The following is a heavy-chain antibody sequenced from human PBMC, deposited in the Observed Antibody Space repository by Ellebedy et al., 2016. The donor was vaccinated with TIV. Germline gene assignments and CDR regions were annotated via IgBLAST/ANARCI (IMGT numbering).Heavy chain of an antibody. D-gene: IGHD3-16*01. V-gene: IGHV3-23*01. J-gene: IGHJ3*02. CDR3: AKPMGPGGRFDAFDI. CDR1: GFTFSNYA. Sequence: GESLKISXAASGFTFSNYAMSWVRQAPGKGLEWVSAITGIGTSTCYADSVKGRFTISRDNSKNTLSLQMNSLRADDTAIYYCAKPMGPGGRFDAFDIWGQGTLVTVSS. CDR2: ITGIGTST.